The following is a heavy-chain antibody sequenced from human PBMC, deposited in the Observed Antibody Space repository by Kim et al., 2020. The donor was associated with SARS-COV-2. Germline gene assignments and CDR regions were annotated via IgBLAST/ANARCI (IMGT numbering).Heavy chain of an antibody. Sequence: GGSLRLSCAASGFTFDDYAMHWVRQAPGKGLEWVSGISWNSGSIGYAASVKGRFTISRDNAKNSLYLQMNSLRAEDTALYYCAKAGYYDYVWGSYRYDYFYYDSMEVWGQGTTVSVSS. J-gene: IGHJ6*02. CDR1: GFTFDDYA. D-gene: IGHD3-16*02. CDR2: ISWNSGSI. V-gene: IGHV3-9*01. CDR3: AKAGYYDYVWGSYRYDYFYYDSMEV.